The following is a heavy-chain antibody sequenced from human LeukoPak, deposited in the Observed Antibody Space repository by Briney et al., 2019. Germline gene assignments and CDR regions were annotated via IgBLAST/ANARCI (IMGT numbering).Heavy chain of an antibody. V-gene: IGHV1-2*02. Sequence: ASVTVSCKASGYTFTGYYMHWVRQAPGQGLEWMGWINPNSGGTNYAQKFQGRVTMTRDTSISTAYMELSRLRSDDTAVYYCASLGYCSSTSCSPFDYWGQGTLVTVSS. CDR1: GYTFTGYY. CDR3: ASLGYCSSTSCSPFDY. CDR2: INPNSGGT. D-gene: IGHD2-2*01. J-gene: IGHJ4*02.